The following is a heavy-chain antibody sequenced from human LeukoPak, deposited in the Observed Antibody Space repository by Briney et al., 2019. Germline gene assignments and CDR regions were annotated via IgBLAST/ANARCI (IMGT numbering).Heavy chain of an antibody. Sequence: PGGSLTLTCTVSVFTFSNYYMSWIRQTPEKGLEWVANIKQDGSETVYVDSVKGRFTISRDNAQTSLYLQMSSVRAEDTAVYYCARDPYISSWSYGLDFWGQGTTVTVSS. J-gene: IGHJ6*02. CDR2: IKQDGSET. CDR3: ARDPYISSWSYGLDF. CDR1: VFTFSNYY. D-gene: IGHD6-13*01. V-gene: IGHV3-7*05.